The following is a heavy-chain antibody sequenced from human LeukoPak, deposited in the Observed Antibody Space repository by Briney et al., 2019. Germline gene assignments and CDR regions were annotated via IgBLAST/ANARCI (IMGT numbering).Heavy chain of an antibody. Sequence: PGGSLRLSCAASGFTFSSYAMHWVRQAPGKGLEWVAVISSDGSNKYYADSMKGRFTISRDNSKNTLYLQMNSLRAEDTAVYYCAKDFGGAGSYYCPFDYWGQGTLVTVSS. CDR3: AKDFGGAGSYYCPFDY. CDR1: GFTFSSYA. D-gene: IGHD3-10*01. V-gene: IGHV3-30*04. CDR2: ISSDGSNK. J-gene: IGHJ4*02.